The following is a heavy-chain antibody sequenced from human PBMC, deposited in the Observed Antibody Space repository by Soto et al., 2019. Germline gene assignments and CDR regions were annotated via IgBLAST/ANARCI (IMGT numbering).Heavy chain of an antibody. CDR3: ARDFTSYYHFDS. J-gene: IGHJ4*02. D-gene: IGHD3-9*01. V-gene: IGHV4-31*03. CDR1: GDSISRGGYF. CDR2: IYSSGTA. Sequence: PSETMSLTCTVSGDSISRGGYFWTWIRQFPGKGLEWIGKIYSSGTAYYNPSLKSRVTMSVDTSKNQFSLRLTSVTAADTAVYYCARDFTSYYHFDSWGQGTLVTVSS.